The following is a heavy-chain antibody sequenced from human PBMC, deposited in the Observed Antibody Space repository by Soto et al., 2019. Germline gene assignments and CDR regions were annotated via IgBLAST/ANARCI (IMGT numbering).Heavy chain of an antibody. CDR1: RGTFSSYT. CDR3: ARDLRCSGGSCYSGDYYYYYYMDV. D-gene: IGHD2-15*01. Sequence: ASVKVSCKASRGTFSSYTISWVRQAPGQGLEWMGRIIPILGIANYAQKFQGRVTITADKSTSTAYMELSSLRSEDTAVYYCARDLRCSGGSCYSGDYYYYYYMDVWGKGTTVTVSS. V-gene: IGHV1-69*04. J-gene: IGHJ6*03. CDR2: IIPILGIA.